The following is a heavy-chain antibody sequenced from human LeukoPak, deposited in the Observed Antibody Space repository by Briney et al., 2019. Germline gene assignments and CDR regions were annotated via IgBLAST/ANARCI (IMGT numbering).Heavy chain of an antibody. V-gene: IGHV3-30*02. Sequence: GGSLRLSCAASGFTFSSYGMHWVRQAPGKGLEWVAFIRYDGSNKYYADSVKGRFTISRDNSKNTLYLQMNSLRAEDTAVYYCAKGRSGSYRYYYYYTDVWGKGTTVTVSS. CDR1: GFTFSSYG. CDR3: AKGRSGSYRYYYYYTDV. CDR2: IRYDGSNK. J-gene: IGHJ6*03. D-gene: IGHD1-26*01.